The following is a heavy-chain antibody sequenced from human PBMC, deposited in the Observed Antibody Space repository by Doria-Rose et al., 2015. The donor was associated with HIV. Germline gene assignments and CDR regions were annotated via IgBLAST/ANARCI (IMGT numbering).Heavy chain of an antibody. V-gene: IGHV2-26*01. CDR1: GVSLSSPGMG. CDR2: IFSDDEI. CDR3: ARIKSSRWYHKYYFDF. Sequence: SGPVLVKPTETLTLTCTVSGVSLSSPGMGVSWIRQPPGKALEWLANIFSDDEISYNTSLKSRLTISRGTSKSQVVRTRTDMDPVDTATYYCARIKSSRWYHKYYFDFWGQGTLVIVSA. D-gene: IGHD6-13*01. J-gene: IGHJ4*02.